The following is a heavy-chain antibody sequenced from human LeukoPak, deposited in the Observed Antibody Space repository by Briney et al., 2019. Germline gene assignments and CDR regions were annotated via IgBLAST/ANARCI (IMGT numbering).Heavy chain of an antibody. D-gene: IGHD2-15*01. J-gene: IGHJ6*03. CDR3: ARTTEGYCRGRSCYSYYYYMDV. Sequence: SETLSLTCTVSGGSISSYYWSWIRQPPGKGLEWIGYIYYSGSTNYNPSLKSRVTISVDTSKNQFSLKLSSVTAADTAVYYCARTTEGYCRGRSCYSYYYYMDVWGKGTTVTISS. CDR1: GGSISSYY. V-gene: IGHV4-59*01. CDR2: IYYSGST.